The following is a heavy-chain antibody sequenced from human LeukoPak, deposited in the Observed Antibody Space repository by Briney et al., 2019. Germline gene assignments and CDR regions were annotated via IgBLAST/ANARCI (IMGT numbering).Heavy chain of an antibody. CDR3: ARSEEYYYDSSGSLFDY. Sequence: ASVKVSCKASGYTFTSYGISWVRQAPGQGLGWRGWISAYNGNTSYAQKLQGRVTMTTDTSPSTAYMGLRSLRSAGTAVYYCARSEEYYYDSSGSLFDYWGQGTLVTVSS. D-gene: IGHD3-22*01. CDR1: GYTFTSYG. CDR2: ISAYNGNT. V-gene: IGHV1-18*01. J-gene: IGHJ4*02.